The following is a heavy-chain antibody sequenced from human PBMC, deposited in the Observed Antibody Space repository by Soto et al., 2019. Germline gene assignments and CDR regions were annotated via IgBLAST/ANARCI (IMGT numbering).Heavy chain of an antibody. Sequence: SVKVSCKASGGTFSSYAISWVRQAPGQGLEWMGGIIPIFGTANYAQKFQGRVTITADESTSTAYMELSSLRSEDTAVYYCARGKEQLLSIPFDYWGQGTLVTVSS. D-gene: IGHD2-2*01. J-gene: IGHJ4*02. V-gene: IGHV1-69*13. CDR1: GGTFSSYA. CDR2: IIPIFGTA. CDR3: ARGKEQLLSIPFDY.